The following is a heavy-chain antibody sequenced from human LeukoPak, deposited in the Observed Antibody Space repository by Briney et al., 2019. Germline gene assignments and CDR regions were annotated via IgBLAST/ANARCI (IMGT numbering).Heavy chain of an antibody. CDR1: GDSISSYY. Sequence: SETLSLTCTVPGDSISSYYWSWIRQPPGQGLEWIGYIYYSGSTNYNPSLKSRVITSVDTSKNQFSLKLSSVTAADTAVYYCARIPRGGNYYYMDAWGKGTTVTVSS. V-gene: IGHV4-59*01. D-gene: IGHD2-2*02. CDR2: IYYSGST. CDR3: ARIPRGGNYYYMDA. J-gene: IGHJ6*03.